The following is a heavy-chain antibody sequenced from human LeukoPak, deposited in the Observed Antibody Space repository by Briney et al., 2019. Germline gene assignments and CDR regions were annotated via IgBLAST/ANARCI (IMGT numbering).Heavy chain of an antibody. CDR3: ARAEGYYDSSGNDAFDI. CDR2: IWYDGSNK. Sequence: PGGSLRLYCAASGFTFSSYGMHWVRQAPGKGLEWVAVIWYDGSNKYYADSVKGRFTISRDNSKNTLYLQMNSLRAEDTAVYYCARAEGYYDSSGNDAFDIWGQGTMVTVSS. J-gene: IGHJ3*02. CDR1: GFTFSSYG. V-gene: IGHV3-33*01. D-gene: IGHD3-22*01.